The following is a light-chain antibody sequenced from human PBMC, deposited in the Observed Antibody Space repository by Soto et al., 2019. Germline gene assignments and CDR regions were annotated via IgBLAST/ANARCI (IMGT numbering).Light chain of an antibody. V-gene: IGKV3-11*01. CDR3: QQRSNWPLT. J-gene: IGKJ5*01. Sequence: EIVLTQSPATVTVSPGERVTLSCRASENINNYLAWYQQRPGQAPRLLIYEASSRATGVPARFSGSGSGTDFTLTISSLEPEDFAVYYCQQRSNWPLTFGQGTRLEIK. CDR1: ENINNY. CDR2: EAS.